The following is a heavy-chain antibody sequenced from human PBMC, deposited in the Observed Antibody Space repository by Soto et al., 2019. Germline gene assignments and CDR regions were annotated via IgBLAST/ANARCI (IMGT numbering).Heavy chain of an antibody. V-gene: IGHV5-51*01. Sequence: ESLKISCKGSGYSFTSYWIGWVRHMPGKGLEWMGIIYPGDSDTRYSPSFQGQVTISADKSISTAYLQWSSLKASDTAMYYCVRQGMITRPDYGMYVWGRGTTVTVSS. CDR2: IYPGDSDT. CDR3: VRQGMITRPDYGMYV. J-gene: IGHJ6*02. CDR1: GYSFTSYW. D-gene: IGHD3-16*01.